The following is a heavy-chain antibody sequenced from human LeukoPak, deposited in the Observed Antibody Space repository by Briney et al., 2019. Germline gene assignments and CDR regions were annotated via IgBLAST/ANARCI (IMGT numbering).Heavy chain of an antibody. J-gene: IGHJ6*03. D-gene: IGHD3-9*01. CDR3: ARRSCDILTGYYNPYGYYYYYMDV. Sequence: PGGSLRLSCAASGFTFSSYGMHWVRQAPGKGLEWVAFIRYDGSNKYYADSVKGRFTISRDNSKNTPYLQMNSLRAEDTAVYYCARRSCDILTGYYNPYGYYYYYMDVWGKGTTVTISS. V-gene: IGHV3-30*02. CDR2: IRYDGSNK. CDR1: GFTFSSYG.